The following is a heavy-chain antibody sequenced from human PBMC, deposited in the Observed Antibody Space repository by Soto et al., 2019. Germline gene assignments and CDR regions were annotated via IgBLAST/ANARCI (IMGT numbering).Heavy chain of an antibody. V-gene: IGHV3-23*01. CDR2: ISGSGGNT. D-gene: IGHD1-26*01. CDR1: GFTFINXA. CDR3: ARVHLVGTTTVCYVDC. Sequence: GSLRLSCAASGFTFINXAXXWVRLAPGKGLEWVSGISGSGGNTYYADSGKGRCTNSRDNSKNTPYLQMDSLGAEATAVYYCARVHLVGTTTVCYVDCWCQGTLGTGSS. J-gene: IGHJ4*03.